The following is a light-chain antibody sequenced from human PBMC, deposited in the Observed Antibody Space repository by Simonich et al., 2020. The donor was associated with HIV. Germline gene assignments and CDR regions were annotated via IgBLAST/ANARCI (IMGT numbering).Light chain of an antibody. Sequence: DIQMTQSPSSLSASVGDRVTITCRASQSISSYLNWYQQKPGKAPKLLIYAASSLQSGVPSRFSGSGSGTDFTLTISSLQPEDFATYYCQQFYTSVLTFGGGTKVEIK. CDR2: AAS. V-gene: IGKV1-39*01. CDR1: QSISSY. J-gene: IGKJ4*01. CDR3: QQFYTSVLT.